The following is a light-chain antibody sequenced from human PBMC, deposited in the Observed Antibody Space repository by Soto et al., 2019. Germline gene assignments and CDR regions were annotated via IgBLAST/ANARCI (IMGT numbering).Light chain of an antibody. Sequence: IQLTQSPSSLSASVGDRVTITCRASQGISSYLAWYQQKPGKAPKLLIYAASTLQSRGPSRYSGSGSRTDFTLTIISREHEDLGAYCCQRLNNYPRTFGQGTKVDI. J-gene: IGKJ1*01. CDR1: QGISSY. V-gene: IGKV1-9*01. CDR2: AAS. CDR3: QRLNNYPRT.